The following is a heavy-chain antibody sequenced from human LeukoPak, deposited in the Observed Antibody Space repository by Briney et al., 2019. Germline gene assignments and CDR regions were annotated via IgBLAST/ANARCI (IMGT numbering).Heavy chain of an antibody. V-gene: IGHV3-11*06. J-gene: IGHJ4*02. CDR2: ISSSGSST. CDR1: GFTFSDYY. D-gene: IGHD3-16*02. Sequence: PGGSLRLSCAASGFTFSDYYMTWMRQAPGRGLEWVSYISSSGSSTNYADSVKGRFTISRDNAKNSLYLQMNSLRAEDTAVYYCASECHDYVWGSYRFMGYWGQGTLVTVSS. CDR3: ASECHDYVWGSYRFMGY.